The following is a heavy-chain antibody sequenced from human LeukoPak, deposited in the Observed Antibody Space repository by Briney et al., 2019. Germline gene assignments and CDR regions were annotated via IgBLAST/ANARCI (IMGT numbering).Heavy chain of an antibody. J-gene: IGHJ4*02. D-gene: IGHD1-1*01. CDR3: ARHVRGGPTGNFDY. Sequence: SETLSLTCAVYGGSFSGYYWSWIRQPPGKGLEWIGYIYYSGSTNYNPSLKSRVTISVDTSKNQFSLKLSSVTAADTAVYYCARHVRGGPTGNFDYWGQGTLVTVSS. V-gene: IGHV4-59*08. CDR2: IYYSGST. CDR1: GGSFSGYY.